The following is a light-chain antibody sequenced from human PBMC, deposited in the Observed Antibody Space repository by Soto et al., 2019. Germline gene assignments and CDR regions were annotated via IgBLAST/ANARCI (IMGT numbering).Light chain of an antibody. V-gene: IGKV1-39*01. CDR1: QSITNY. Sequence: DIQMTQSPSSLSASVGDRVTIICRASQSITNYLNWYQQNPGKAPKLLIYAASSLQTGVPSRFSGSGSGTDFTLTISSLEPEDSAVYYCQQRHMWPITFGQGTRLEIK. CDR3: QQRHMWPIT. CDR2: AAS. J-gene: IGKJ5*01.